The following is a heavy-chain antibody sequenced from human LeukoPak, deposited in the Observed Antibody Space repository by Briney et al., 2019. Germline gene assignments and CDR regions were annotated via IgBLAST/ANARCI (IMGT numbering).Heavy chain of an antibody. D-gene: IGHD3-10*01. CDR3: ARDRGFGEPHYYYGMDV. V-gene: IGHV3-33*01. CDR2: IWYDGSNN. Sequence: GGSLRLSCAASGFTFSSYGMHWVRQAPGKGLEWVAVIWYDGSNNYYADPVKGRFTISRDNSKNTLYLQMNSLRAEDTAVYYCARDRGFGEPHYYYGMDVWGQGTTVTVSS. J-gene: IGHJ6*02. CDR1: GFTFSSYG.